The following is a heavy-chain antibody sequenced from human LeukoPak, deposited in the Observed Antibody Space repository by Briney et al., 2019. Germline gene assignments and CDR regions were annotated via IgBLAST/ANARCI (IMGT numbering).Heavy chain of an antibody. V-gene: IGHV1-8*02. J-gene: IGHJ6*03. D-gene: IGHD1-26*01. CDR1: GYTFTGYY. CDR2: MNPNSGNT. CDR3: ARSAWGSGSYFAYYYYYYMDV. Sequence: ASVKVSCKASGYTFTGYYMHWVRQAPGQGLEWMGWMNPNSGNTGYAQKFQGRVTMTRNTSISTAYMELSSLRSEDTAVYYCARSAWGSGSYFAYYYYYYMDVWGKGTTVTISS.